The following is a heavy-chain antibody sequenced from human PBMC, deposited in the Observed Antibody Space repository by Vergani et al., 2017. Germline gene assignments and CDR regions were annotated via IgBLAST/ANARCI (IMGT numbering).Heavy chain of an antibody. CDR1: GGPFSGHY. CDR2: INHSGST. D-gene: IGHD3-16*01. CDR3: PRSPLFPRVGVRDAFDI. V-gene: IGHV4-34*01. Sequence: QVQLQQWGAGLLKPSETLSLTCAVHGGPFSGHYRSWIRQPPGKGLEWIGEINHSGSTNYNPSLKSRVTISVDTSKNQFSLKLSSVTAADTAVYYWPRSPLFPRVGVRDAFDIWGQGTMVTVSS. J-gene: IGHJ3*02.